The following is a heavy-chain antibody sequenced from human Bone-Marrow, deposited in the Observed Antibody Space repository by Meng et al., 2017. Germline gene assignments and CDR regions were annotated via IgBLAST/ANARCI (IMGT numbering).Heavy chain of an antibody. J-gene: IGHJ5*02. V-gene: IGHV1-18*01. CDR2: ISAYNGNT. D-gene: IGHD6-6*01. Sequence: ASVKVSCKASGYTFTSYGISWVRQAPGQGLEWMGWISAYNGNTNYAQKLQGRVTMTTDTSTSTAYMELSSLRSEDTAVYYCARGPEYSSSSSWFDPWGQGTLVTVSS. CDR3: ARGPEYSSSSSWFDP. CDR1: GYTFTSYG.